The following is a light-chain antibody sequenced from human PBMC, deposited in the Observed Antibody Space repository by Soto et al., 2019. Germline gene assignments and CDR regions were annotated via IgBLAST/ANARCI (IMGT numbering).Light chain of an antibody. CDR3: QQYGISPPYT. CDR1: QSVSSSY. J-gene: IGKJ2*01. CDR2: GAS. V-gene: IGKV3-20*01. Sequence: EIVLTQSPGTLSLSPGERATLSCRASQSVSSSYLAWYQQKPGQAPRLLIYGASSRATGIPDRFSGSGSGTDFTLTISRLEPEDFAVYYWQQYGISPPYTFGKGTKLEIK.